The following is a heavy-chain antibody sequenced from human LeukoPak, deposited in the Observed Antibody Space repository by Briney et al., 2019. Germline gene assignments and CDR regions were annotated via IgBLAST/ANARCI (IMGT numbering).Heavy chain of an antibody. V-gene: IGHV3-48*01. CDR2: ISSSSSII. CDR3: ARGPYGDYVDAFDI. CDR1: GFTFSSYT. J-gene: IGHJ3*02. Sequence: GGSLRLSCAASGFTFSSYTMNWVRQAPGKGLEWVSYISSSSSIIYYADSVKGRFTISRDNAKNSLYLQMNSLRAEDTAVYYCARGPYGDYVDAFDIWGQGTMVTVSS. D-gene: IGHD4-17*01.